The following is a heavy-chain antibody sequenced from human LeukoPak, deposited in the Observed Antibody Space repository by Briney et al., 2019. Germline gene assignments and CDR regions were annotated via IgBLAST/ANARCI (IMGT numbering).Heavy chain of an antibody. V-gene: IGHV3-30*01. J-gene: IGHJ4*02. CDR1: GFTFSSYA. CDR3: ARDLRRSDY. Sequence: GRSLRLSCAASGFTFSSYAMHWVRQAPGKGLEWVAVISYDGSNKYYADSVKGRFTISRDNSKNTLYLQMNSLRAEDTAVYYCARDLRRSDYWGQGTLVTVSS. CDR2: ISYDGSNK.